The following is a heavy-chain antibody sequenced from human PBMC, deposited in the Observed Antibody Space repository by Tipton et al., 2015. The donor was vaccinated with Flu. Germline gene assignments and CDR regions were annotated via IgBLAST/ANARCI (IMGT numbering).Heavy chain of an antibody. V-gene: IGHV4-31*03. J-gene: IGHJ6*02. CDR3: ARGLGQHDTSVTYGLDV. Sequence: TLSLTCRVSGYSIMNGGFYWTWIRQLPGKGLEWIGTIYNSGTTYYNPSLKSRIIMSRDMSKNEFSLRLSSVTAADTAMFYWARGLGQHDTSVTYGLDVWGPAPPLTLS. D-gene: IGHD2-2*01. CDR1: GYSIMNGGFY. CDR2: IYNSGTT.